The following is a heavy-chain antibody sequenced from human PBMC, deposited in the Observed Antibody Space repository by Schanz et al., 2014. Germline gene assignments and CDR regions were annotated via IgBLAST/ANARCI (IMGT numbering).Heavy chain of an antibody. CDR1: GITFSSHS. CDR3: AKDSTHIDIVLVPTAIDY. CDR2: ITYNGGTI. Sequence: EVQLVESGGGLIQPGGSLRLSCAASGITFSSHSFNWVRQAPGKGLEWISYITYNGGTIYYADSVKGRFTISRDNSKNTLYLHMNTLRSEDTAVYYCAKDSTHIDIVLVPTAIDYWGQGTLVTVSS. V-gene: IGHV3-48*01. J-gene: IGHJ4*02. D-gene: IGHD2-2*01.